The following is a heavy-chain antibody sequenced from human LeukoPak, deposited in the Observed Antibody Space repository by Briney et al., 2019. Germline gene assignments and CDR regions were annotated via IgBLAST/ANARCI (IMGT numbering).Heavy chain of an antibody. Sequence: GGSLRLSCAASGFTFSSYWMHWVRQAPGKGLVWVSRINSDGSSTSYADSVKGRFTISRDNAKNTLYLQMNSLRAEDTALYYCARDEITFGGVNDYWGQGTLVTVSS. J-gene: IGHJ4*02. D-gene: IGHD3-16*01. CDR2: INSDGSST. CDR1: GFTFSSYW. CDR3: ARDEITFGGVNDY. V-gene: IGHV3-74*01.